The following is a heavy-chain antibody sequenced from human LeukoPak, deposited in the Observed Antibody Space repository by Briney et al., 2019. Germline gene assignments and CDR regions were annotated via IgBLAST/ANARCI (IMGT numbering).Heavy chain of an antibody. CDR3: ARDRYYFDY. Sequence: ASVEVTCKASGYSFTSHYMHWVRQAPGQGLEWMGWISAYDGNTNYAQKLQGRVTMTTDTSTSTAYMELRSLRSDDTAVYYCARDRYYFDYWGQGTLVTVSS. V-gene: IGHV1-18*04. J-gene: IGHJ4*02. CDR2: ISAYDGNT. CDR1: GYSFTSHY.